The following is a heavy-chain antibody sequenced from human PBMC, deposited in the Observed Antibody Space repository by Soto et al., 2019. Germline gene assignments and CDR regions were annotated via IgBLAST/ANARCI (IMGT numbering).Heavy chain of an antibody. J-gene: IGHJ5*02. V-gene: IGHV4-61*01. CDR3: ARSVDGWELRVNWFDP. D-gene: IGHD1-26*01. CDR1: GGSVSSGSYY. Sequence: QVQLQESGPGLVKPSETLSLTCTVSGGSVSSGSYYWSWIRQPPGKGLEWIGYIYYSGSTNYNPALKSRVTISVDTSKNQFSLKLSSVTAADTAVYYCARSVDGWELRVNWFDPWGQGTLVTVSS. CDR2: IYYSGST.